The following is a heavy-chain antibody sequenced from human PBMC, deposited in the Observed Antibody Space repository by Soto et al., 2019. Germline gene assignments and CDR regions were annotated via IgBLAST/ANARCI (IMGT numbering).Heavy chain of an antibody. V-gene: IGHV4-4*02. CDR2: IDHSGAT. CDR3: ARDSRYCTDGGCSIMRDAFDV. J-gene: IGHJ3*01. D-gene: IGHD2-15*01. Sequence: QAHLQESGPGLVRPSGTMSLTCTVSPFSGTNNNYCKWFRQAPGKALEWIGEIDHSGATYYNPTIIGRSTISMDKSNNQISLNLTSVTAADTAVYYCARDSRYCTDGGCSIMRDAFDVWGQGTLVTVSS. CDR1: PFSGTNNNY.